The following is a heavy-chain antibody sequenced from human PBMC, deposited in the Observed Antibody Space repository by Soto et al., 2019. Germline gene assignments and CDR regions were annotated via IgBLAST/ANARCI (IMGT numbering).Heavy chain of an antibody. CDR3: ARMIFGRNVYYFYY. Sequence: SGPTLVKPTQTLTLTCTFSGFSLSTSGMSVSWVRQPPGKALEWLALIDWDDDKYYTPSLRTRLTISRDNFKSQVVLRMTNMDSVDTATYYCARMIFGRNVYYFYYWGRGTLVTVSS. CDR2: IDWDDDK. J-gene: IGHJ4*02. CDR1: GFSLSTSGMS. D-gene: IGHD3-3*01. V-gene: IGHV2-70*20.